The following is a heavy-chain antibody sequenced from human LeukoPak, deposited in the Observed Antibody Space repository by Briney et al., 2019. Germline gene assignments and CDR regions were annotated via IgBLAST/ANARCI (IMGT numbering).Heavy chain of an antibody. CDR1: GGTFSSYA. V-gene: IGHV1-69*13. J-gene: IGHJ4*02. D-gene: IGHD4-23*01. CDR2: IIPIFGTA. CDR3: ATDTGGNSHHFDY. Sequence: GASVKVSCKASGGTFSSYAISWVRQAPGQGLEWMGGIIPIFGTANYAQKFQGRVTITADESTSTAYMELSSLRSEDTAVYYCATDTGGNSHHFDYWGQGTLVTVSS.